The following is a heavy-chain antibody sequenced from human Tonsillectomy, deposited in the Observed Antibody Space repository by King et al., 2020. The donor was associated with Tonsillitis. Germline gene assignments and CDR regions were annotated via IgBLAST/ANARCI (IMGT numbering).Heavy chain of an antibody. CDR3: ARTPREDDYGDYAPRYYYYYYMDV. CDR2: TYYRSKWYN. J-gene: IGHJ6*03. Sequence: VQLQQSGPGLVKPSQTLSLTCAISGDSVSSNSAAWNWIRQSPSRGLDGLGRTYYRSKWYNDYAVSVKSRITINPDTSKNQFSLQLNSVTPEDTAVYYCARTPREDDYGDYAPRYYYYYYMDVWGKGTTVTVSS. D-gene: IGHD4-17*01. CDR1: GDSVSSNSAA. V-gene: IGHV6-1*01.